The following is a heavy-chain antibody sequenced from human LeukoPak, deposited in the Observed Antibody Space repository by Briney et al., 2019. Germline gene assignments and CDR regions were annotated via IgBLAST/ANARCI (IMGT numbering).Heavy chain of an antibody. Sequence: PSETRSLTCAVSGYSISSGYYWGWIRQPPGKGLEWIGSIYHSGSTYYNPSLKSRVTISVDTSKNQFSLKLSSVTAADTAVYYCARESAPMPIPWFDPWGQGTLVTVSS. V-gene: IGHV4-38-2*02. CDR1: GYSISSGYY. CDR3: ARESAPMPIPWFDP. CDR2: IYHSGST. D-gene: IGHD3-16*01. J-gene: IGHJ5*02.